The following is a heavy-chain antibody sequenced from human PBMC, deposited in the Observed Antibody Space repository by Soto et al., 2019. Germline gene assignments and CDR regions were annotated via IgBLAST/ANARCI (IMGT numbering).Heavy chain of an antibody. J-gene: IGHJ6*03. V-gene: IGHV3-33*01. Sequence: GGSLRLSCAASGFTFDIYGMHWVRQAPGMGLEWVAVIWYDGSNKYYADSVKGRFTISRDNSKNTLFLQMNSLRADDTAVYYCASSGAAGPGVYYYYYMDVWGKGTTVTVSS. CDR1: GFTFDIYG. D-gene: IGHD3-10*01. CDR2: IWYDGSNK. CDR3: ASSGAAGPGVYYYYYMDV.